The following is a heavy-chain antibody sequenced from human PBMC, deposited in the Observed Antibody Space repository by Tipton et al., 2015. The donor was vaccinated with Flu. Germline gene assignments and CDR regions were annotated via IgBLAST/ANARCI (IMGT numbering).Heavy chain of an antibody. CDR2: ISYDGSNK. CDR3: ARGGGYDSSGYPSYYYGMDV. J-gene: IGHJ6*02. D-gene: IGHD3-22*01. CDR1: GFTFSSYA. V-gene: IGHV3-30-3*01. Sequence: SLRLSCAASGFTFSSYAMHWVRQAPGKGLEWVAVISYDGSNKYYADSVKGRFTISRDNSKNTLYLQMNSLRAEDTAVYYCARGGGYDSSGYPSYYYGMDVWGQGTTVTVPS.